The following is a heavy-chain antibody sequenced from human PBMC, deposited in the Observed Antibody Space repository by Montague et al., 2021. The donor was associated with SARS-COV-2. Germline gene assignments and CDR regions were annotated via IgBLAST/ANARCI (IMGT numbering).Heavy chain of an antibody. CDR2: ISYDGSNK. D-gene: IGHD3-10*01. Sequence: SLRLSCAASGFTFSSYAMHWVRQAPGKGLEWVALISYDGSNKYYADSVKGRFTISRDNSKNTLYLQMNSLRAEDTAVYYCARDLTYGSGRSYYYYGMDVWGQGTTVTVSS. CDR3: ARDLTYGSGRSYYYYGMDV. CDR1: GFTFSSYA. J-gene: IGHJ6*02. V-gene: IGHV3-30*14.